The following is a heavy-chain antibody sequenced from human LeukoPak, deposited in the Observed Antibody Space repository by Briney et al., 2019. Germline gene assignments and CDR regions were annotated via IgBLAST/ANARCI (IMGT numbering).Heavy chain of an antibody. V-gene: IGHV3-7*01. J-gene: IGHJ4*02. Sequence: GGSLRHSCASSGFTFSTYWMTWVRQARGKGLEWVANIKQDGSQKYYVDSVKGRFTISRDNAMNSLYLQMNSLRAEDTAVYFCARRRVVADKYFDYWGQGTLVAVSS. CDR2: IKQDGSQK. CDR3: ARRRVVADKYFDY. D-gene: IGHD5-12*01. CDR1: GFTFSTYW.